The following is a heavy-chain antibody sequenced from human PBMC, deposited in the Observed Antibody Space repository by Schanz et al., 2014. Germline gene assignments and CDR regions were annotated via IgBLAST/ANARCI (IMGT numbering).Heavy chain of an antibody. V-gene: IGHV3-23*04. CDR2: ISGGGGTT. CDR1: GFTFSAYA. Sequence: EVQLVQSGGGLVQPGGSLRLSCAASGFTFSAYAMTWVRQIPGKGLEWVSAISGGGGTTYYTDSVKGRFTISRDNSKNTVYIQMNSLRAEDTAVYYCARGGPAYYFDDWGQGTLVTVSS. J-gene: IGHJ4*02. CDR3: ARGGPAYYFDD.